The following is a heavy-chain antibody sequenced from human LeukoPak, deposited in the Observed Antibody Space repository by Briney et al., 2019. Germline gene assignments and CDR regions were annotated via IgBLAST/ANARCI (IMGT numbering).Heavy chain of an antibody. V-gene: IGHV3-74*01. CDR3: AKGGGDGYYFDY. CDR2: IKSDGSAT. CDR1: GFTFSSYW. Sequence: GGSLRLSCAASGFTFSSYWMHWVRQAPGKGLVWVSRIKSDGSATSNADSVKGRFTISRDNSKNTLYLQMNSLRAEDTAVYYCAKGGGDGYYFDYWGQGTLVTVSS. J-gene: IGHJ4*02. D-gene: IGHD5-24*01.